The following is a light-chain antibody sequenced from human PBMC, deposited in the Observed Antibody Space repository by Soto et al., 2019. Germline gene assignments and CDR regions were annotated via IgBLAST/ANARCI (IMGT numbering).Light chain of an antibody. V-gene: IGLV2-14*01. J-gene: IGLJ1*01. Sequence: QSALTQPASVSGSPGQSITISCTGTGSDIGRSDFVSWFQQLPGSVLKLVIYEVTGRPSGTSDRFSGSKSGNTASLTISGLQPEDEADYYCISCTSVNTRCVFGSGTKLTVL. CDR3: ISCTSVNTRCV. CDR1: GSDIGRSDF. CDR2: EVT.